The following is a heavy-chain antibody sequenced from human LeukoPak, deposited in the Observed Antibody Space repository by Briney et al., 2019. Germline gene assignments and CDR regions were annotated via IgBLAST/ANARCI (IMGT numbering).Heavy chain of an antibody. Sequence: PSETLSLTCAVYGGSFSGYYWSWIRQPPGKGLEWIGEINHSGSTNYNPSLKSRVTISVDTSKNQFSLKLSSVAAADTAVYYCARGIAARPGGWFDPWGQGTLVTVSS. V-gene: IGHV4-34*01. CDR2: INHSGST. CDR1: GGSFSGYY. CDR3: ARGIAARPGGWFDP. J-gene: IGHJ5*02. D-gene: IGHD6-6*01.